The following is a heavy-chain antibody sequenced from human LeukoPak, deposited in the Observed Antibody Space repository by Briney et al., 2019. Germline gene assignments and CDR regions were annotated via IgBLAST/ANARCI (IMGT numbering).Heavy chain of an antibody. Sequence: GESLKISCKGSGYSFTTYWITWVRQMPGKGLEWMGIIYPGDSDTRYSPSFQGQVTISADKSISTAYLQWSSLKASDTAMYYCARQMSSSGPGIDYWGQGTPVTVSS. V-gene: IGHV5-51*01. CDR2: IYPGDSDT. CDR1: GYSFTTYW. CDR3: ARQMSSSGPGIDY. D-gene: IGHD6-19*01. J-gene: IGHJ4*02.